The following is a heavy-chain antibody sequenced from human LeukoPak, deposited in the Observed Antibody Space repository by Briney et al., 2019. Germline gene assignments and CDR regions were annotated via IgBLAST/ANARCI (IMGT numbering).Heavy chain of an antibody. CDR3: ASFGSDSSGYYYEGRAY. CDR1: GGSISSGDYY. Sequence: SETLSLTCTVSGGSISSGDYYWSWIRQPPGKGLEWIGYIYYSGSTYYNPSLKSQVTISVDTSRNQFSLKLSSVTAADTAVYYCASFGSDSSGYYYEGRAYWGQGTLVTVSS. J-gene: IGHJ4*02. CDR2: IYYSGST. D-gene: IGHD3-22*01. V-gene: IGHV4-30-4*01.